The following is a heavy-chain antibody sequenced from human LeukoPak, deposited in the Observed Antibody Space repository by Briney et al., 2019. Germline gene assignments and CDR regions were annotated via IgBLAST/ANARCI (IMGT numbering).Heavy chain of an antibody. V-gene: IGHV4-59*08. D-gene: IGHD3-9*01. CDR3: ARHRISIGKDWFDP. Sequence: SETLSLTCTVSGGSISSYYWSWIRQPPGKGLEWIGYIYYSGSTNYNPSLKSRVTISVDTSKNQFSLKLSSVTAADTAVYYCARHRISIGKDWFDPWGQGTLVTVSS. CDR1: GGSISSYY. CDR2: IYYSGST. J-gene: IGHJ5*02.